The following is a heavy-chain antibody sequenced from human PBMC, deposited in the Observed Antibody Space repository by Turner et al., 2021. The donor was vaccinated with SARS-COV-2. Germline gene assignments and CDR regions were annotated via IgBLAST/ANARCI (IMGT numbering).Heavy chain of an antibody. D-gene: IGHD6-19*01. CDR2: FDPEDGET. V-gene: IGHV1-24*01. CDR3: ATGVAVAGTPSEYYYYYGMDV. Sequence: QVQLVQSGAEVKKPGASVKFSCKVSGYSLTELSMHWVRQAPGKGLEWMGGFDPEDGETIYAQKFQGRVTMTEDTSTDTAYMELSSLRSEDTAVYYCATGVAVAGTPSEYYYYYGMDVWGQGTTVTVSS. J-gene: IGHJ6*02. CDR1: GYSLTELS.